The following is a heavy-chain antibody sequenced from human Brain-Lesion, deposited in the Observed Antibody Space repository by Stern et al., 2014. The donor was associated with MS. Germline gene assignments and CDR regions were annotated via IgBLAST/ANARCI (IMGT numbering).Heavy chain of an antibody. CDR3: ATLSPGAGGNYYRHFDY. V-gene: IGHV1-24*01. Sequence: VQLDESGAEVKKPGASVKVSCKVSGYTLTELSMHWVRQAPRKGLEWMGGFDPEDGEKIYAHKFQGRVTMTEDTSTDTAYMELSSLRSEDTAVYYCATLSPGAGGNYYRHFDYWGQGTLVTVSS. J-gene: IGHJ4*02. CDR2: FDPEDGEK. CDR1: GYTLTELS. D-gene: IGHD1-26*01.